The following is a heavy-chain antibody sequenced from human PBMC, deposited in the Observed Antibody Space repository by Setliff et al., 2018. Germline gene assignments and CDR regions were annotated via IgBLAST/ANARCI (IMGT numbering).Heavy chain of an antibody. CDR2: IYSSGTT. V-gene: IGHV4-61*09. Sequence: SETLSLTCTVSGGSVGNSYYYWNWIRQPAGKGLEWIGHIYSSGTTNYSPSLKSRVTISVDTSKNQFSLELRSVTAADTAVYYCARLPPLHTPMALTFDYWGQGILVTVSS. J-gene: IGHJ4*02. D-gene: IGHD5-18*01. CDR1: GGSVGNSYYY. CDR3: ARLPPLHTPMALTFDY.